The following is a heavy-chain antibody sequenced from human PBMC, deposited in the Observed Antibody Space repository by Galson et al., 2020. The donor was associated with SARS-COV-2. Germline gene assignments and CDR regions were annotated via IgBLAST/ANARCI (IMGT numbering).Heavy chain of an antibody. D-gene: IGHD3-16*01. CDR3: ARGDMGNDSFDY. CDR2: IYSEGSST. V-gene: IGHV3-74*01. J-gene: IGHJ4*02. CDR1: GFTFSSYW. Sequence: GGSLRLSCAASGFTFSSYWKHWVRQAPGKGLLWVSRIYSEGSSTSYADSVNGRFTISGDNAKNTLYLQMNSLRAEDTAVYYCARGDMGNDSFDYWGQGALVTVSS.